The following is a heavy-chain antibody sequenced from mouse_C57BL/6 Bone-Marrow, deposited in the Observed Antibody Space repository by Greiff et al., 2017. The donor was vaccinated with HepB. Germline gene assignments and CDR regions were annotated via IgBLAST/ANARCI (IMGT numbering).Heavy chain of an antibody. CDR2: INPNNGGT. CDR3: ARSGFFCLDY. D-gene: IGHD1-3*01. V-gene: IGHV1-26*01. Sequence: EVQLQQSGPELVKPGASVKISCKASGYTFTDYYMNWVKQSHGKSLEWIGDINPNNGGTSYNQKFKGKATLTVDNSSSTAYMELRSLTSEDSAVYYCARSGFFCLDYWGQGTTLTVSS. CDR1: GYTFTDYY. J-gene: IGHJ2*01.